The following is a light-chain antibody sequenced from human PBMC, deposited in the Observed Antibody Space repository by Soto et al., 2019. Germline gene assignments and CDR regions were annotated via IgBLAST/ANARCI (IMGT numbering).Light chain of an antibody. CDR3: QHYGTSLWT. CDR2: SVS. Sequence: EILLTQSPGILSLSPGERATLSCRASQSVSGHLAWYQQKPGQAPRLLIYSVSSRATGIPDRFSGSGSGTDFTLTITRLEPEDFAVYYCQHYGTSLWTFGQGTKVDIK. CDR1: QSVSGH. J-gene: IGKJ1*01. V-gene: IGKV3-20*01.